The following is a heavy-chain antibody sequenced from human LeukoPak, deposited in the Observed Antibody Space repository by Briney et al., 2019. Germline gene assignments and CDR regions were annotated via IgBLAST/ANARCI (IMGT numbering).Heavy chain of an antibody. V-gene: IGHV4-30-4*07. J-gene: IGHJ5*02. CDR3: ARASCSTSCYPNWFDP. D-gene: IGHD2-2*01. CDR2: IYYSGST. CDR1: GGSISSGGYS. Sequence: PSQTLSLTCAVSGGSISSGGYSWSWIRQPPGKGLEWIGYIYYSGSTYYNPSLKSRVTISVDTSKNQFSLKLSSVTAADTAVYYCARASCSTSCYPNWFDPWGQGTLVTVSS.